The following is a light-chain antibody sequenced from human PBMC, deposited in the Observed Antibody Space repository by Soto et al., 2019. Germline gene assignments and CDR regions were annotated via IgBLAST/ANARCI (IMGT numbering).Light chain of an antibody. J-gene: IGLJ3*02. CDR3: SAWDARLSAWV. CDR1: SSNIGSDY. CDR2: TTD. Sequence: QSVLTQPPSASGTPGQRVTISCSGSSSNIGSDYVYWYQQLPGTAPKLLIYTTDQRPSGVPDRFYGSKSGTSASLAISGLRSEDEADYWCSAWDARLSAWVFGGGTKLTVL. V-gene: IGLV1-47*02.